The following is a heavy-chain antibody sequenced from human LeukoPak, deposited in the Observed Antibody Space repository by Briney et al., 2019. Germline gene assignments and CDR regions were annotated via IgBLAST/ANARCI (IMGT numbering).Heavy chain of an antibody. V-gene: IGHV4-61*02. CDR2: IYTSGST. CDR1: GGSISSGSYY. J-gene: IGHJ5*02. D-gene: IGHD2-8*01. Sequence: SETLSLTCTVSGGSISSGSYYWSWIRQPAGKGLEWIGRIYTSGSTNYNPSLKSRVTISVDTSKNQFSLKLSSVTAADTAVYYCARGCPVCGPWGQGTLVTVSS. CDR3: ARGCPVCGP.